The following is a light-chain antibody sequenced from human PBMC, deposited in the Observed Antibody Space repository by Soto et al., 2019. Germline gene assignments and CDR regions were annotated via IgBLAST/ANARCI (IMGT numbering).Light chain of an antibody. CDR2: EDN. J-gene: IGLJ2*01. V-gene: IGLV6-57*03. CDR3: QSYDSSNPVV. Sequence: FMLTQPHSVSESPGKTVTISCTRSSGSIASNYVQWYQQRPGSAPTTVIYEDNQRPSGVPDRFSGSIDSSSNSASLTISGLTTEDEADYYCQSYDSSNPVVFGGGTKLTVL. CDR1: SGSIASNY.